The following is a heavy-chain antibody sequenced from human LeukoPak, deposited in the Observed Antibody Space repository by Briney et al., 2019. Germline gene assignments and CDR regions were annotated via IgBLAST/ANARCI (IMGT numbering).Heavy chain of an antibody. Sequence: SETLSLTCTVSGRSISIHFWSWIRQAPGKGLECIGYISDTGSADYNPSLKSRVIISVDTSQNQFSLRLGSVTAADTALYYCARVGSRSSRGFGDFDLWGRGTLVTVSS. J-gene: IGHJ2*01. CDR1: GRSISIHF. CDR2: ISDTGSA. V-gene: IGHV4-59*11. D-gene: IGHD3-10*01. CDR3: ARVGSRSSRGFGDFDL.